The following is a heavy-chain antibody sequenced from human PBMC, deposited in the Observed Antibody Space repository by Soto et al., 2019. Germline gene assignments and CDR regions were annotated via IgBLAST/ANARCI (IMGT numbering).Heavy chain of an antibody. Sequence: EVQLLESGGGLVQPGGSLRLSCAASGFTFSSYAMSWVRQAPWKGLEWVSAISGSGGSTYYADSVKGRFTISRDNSKNTLYLQMNSLRAEDTAVYYCAKDQPYYYDSSGYYLSSDAGFDIWGQGTMVTVSS. D-gene: IGHD3-22*01. J-gene: IGHJ3*02. CDR1: GFTFSSYA. V-gene: IGHV3-23*01. CDR3: AKDQPYYYDSSGYYLSSDAGFDI. CDR2: ISGSGGST.